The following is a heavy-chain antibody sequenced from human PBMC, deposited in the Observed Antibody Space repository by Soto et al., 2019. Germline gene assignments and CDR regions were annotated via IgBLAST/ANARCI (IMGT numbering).Heavy chain of an antibody. Sequence: EVQLVESGGGLVQPGGSLRLSCAASGFTVSTYWMHWVRQDPGKGLMWVSRISPDGSTTTYADPVRGRFTISRDTAEKSLYLRMNSLGLEEKAVYYCAKERVPYSDCGPYFELWGRRTLVPVSS. CDR1: GFTVSTYW. CDR2: ISPDGSTT. D-gene: IGHD4-17*01. J-gene: IGHJ2*01. CDR3: AKERVPYSDCGPYFEL. V-gene: IGHV3-74*01.